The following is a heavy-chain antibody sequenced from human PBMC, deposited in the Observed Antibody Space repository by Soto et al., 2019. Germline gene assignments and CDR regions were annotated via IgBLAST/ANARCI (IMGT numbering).Heavy chain of an antibody. D-gene: IGHD3-3*01. CDR1: GFTFSSYS. V-gene: IGHV3-21*01. CDR2: ISGSSSNM. J-gene: IGHJ5*02. CDR3: VKATNYHVWSGYSGSGWLEP. Sequence: GGSLRLSCAASGFTFSSYSMNWVRQTPGKGLEWVSSISGSSSNMYYADSVKGRFTISRDNAKNSLYLQMNSLRAEDTAVYYCVKATNYHVWSGYSGSGWLEPWGQGALVTVSS.